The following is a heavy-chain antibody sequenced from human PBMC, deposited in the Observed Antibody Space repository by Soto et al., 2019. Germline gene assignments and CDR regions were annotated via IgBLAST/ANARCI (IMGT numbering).Heavy chain of an antibody. D-gene: IGHD3-16*01. Sequence: QVQLVESGGGVVQPGRSLRLSCAASGFTFSHYGMHWVRQAPGKGLEWVAVIWYDGSNKFYADSVKGRFTISRDNSKNTLYLQMNSLRDEDTAVYYCARGLRGISFYGMDVWGQGTTVIVSS. V-gene: IGHV3-33*01. J-gene: IGHJ6*02. CDR2: IWYDGSNK. CDR3: ARGLRGISFYGMDV. CDR1: GFTFSHYG.